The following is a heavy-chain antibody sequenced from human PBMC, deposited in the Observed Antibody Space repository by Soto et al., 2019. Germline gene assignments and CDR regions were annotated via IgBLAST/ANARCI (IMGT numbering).Heavy chain of an antibody. V-gene: IGHV1-46*01. CDR1: GYTFTSYY. CDR3: ARADYQRNPFDF. D-gene: IGHD4-17*01. J-gene: IGHJ4*02. CDR2: INPSGGST. Sequence: GASVKVSCKASGYTFTSYYMHWVRQAPGQGLEWMGIINPSGGSTSYAQKFQGRVTMTRDTSTSTVYMELSSVTAADTAVYYCARADYQRNPFDFWGQGTLVTVSS.